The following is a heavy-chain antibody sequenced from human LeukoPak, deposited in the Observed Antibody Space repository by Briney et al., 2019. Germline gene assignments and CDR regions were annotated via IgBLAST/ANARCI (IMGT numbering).Heavy chain of an antibody. D-gene: IGHD6-25*01. CDR2: INTDGSNT. V-gene: IGHV3-74*01. CDR3: ARDRGSNSGHWYFDL. Sequence: PGGSLRLSCAASGFTFSSYWMHWVRQAPGKGLVWVSRINTDGSNTKYADSVKGRFTISRDSAKNSLYLQMNSLRAEDTAVYYCARDRGSNSGHWYFDLWGRGTLVTVSS. J-gene: IGHJ2*01. CDR1: GFTFSSYW.